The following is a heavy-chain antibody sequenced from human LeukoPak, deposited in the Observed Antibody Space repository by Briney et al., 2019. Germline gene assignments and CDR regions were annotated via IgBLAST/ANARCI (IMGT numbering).Heavy chain of an antibody. CDR1: GYTFTGYY. CDR2: TNPNSGGT. D-gene: IGHD6-19*01. V-gene: IGHV1-2*02. Sequence: ASVKVSCKASGYTFTGYYMHWVRQAPGQGLEWMGWTNPNSGGTNYAQKFQGRVTMTRDTSISTAYMELSRLRSDDTAVYYCARDSSVAGPINYFDYWGQGTLVTASS. J-gene: IGHJ4*02. CDR3: ARDSSVAGPINYFDY.